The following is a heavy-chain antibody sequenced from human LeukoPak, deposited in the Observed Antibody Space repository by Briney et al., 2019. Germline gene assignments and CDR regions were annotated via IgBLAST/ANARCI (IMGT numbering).Heavy chain of an antibody. CDR3: VTYYYGSSAPKRNY. CDR1: GVSFSDYF. CDR2: ISHSGST. V-gene: IGHV4-34*01. Sequence: PSETLSLTCAVYGVSFSDYFWSWIRQPPGKGLEWIGEISHSGSTTYNPSLRSRVTISGDTSKKQFSLKLSSVTAADTAVYYCVTYYYGSSAPKRNYWGQGILVTVSS. J-gene: IGHJ4*02. D-gene: IGHD3-22*01.